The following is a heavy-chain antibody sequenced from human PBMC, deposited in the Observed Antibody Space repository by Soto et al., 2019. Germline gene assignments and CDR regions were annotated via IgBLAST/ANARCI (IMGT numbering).Heavy chain of an antibody. J-gene: IGHJ4*02. CDR1: GYTFPSYG. CDR3: ARLNSRLSQEEQGDFDF. Sequence: GASVKVSCKASGYTFPSYGISWVRQAPGQGLEWMGWITAYNGNTNYAQKLQGRLTMTTDTFTSTAYMELRSLRADDTAVYYCARLNSRLSQEEQGDFDFWGQGTLVTVSS. CDR2: ITAYNGNT. V-gene: IGHV1-18*01. D-gene: IGHD1-1*01.